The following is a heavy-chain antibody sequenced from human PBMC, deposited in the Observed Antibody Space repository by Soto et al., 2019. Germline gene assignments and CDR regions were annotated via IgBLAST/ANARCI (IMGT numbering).Heavy chain of an antibody. CDR1: GFTVSSNY. CDR2: IYSGGNT. J-gene: IGHJ4*02. D-gene: IGHD5-18*01. Sequence: EVQLVESGGGLVQPGGSLRLSCAASGFTVSSNYMSWVRQAPGKGLEWVSVIYSGGNTYYADSVKGRFTISRDNSKNTLYLQMNSLRAEDTAVYYCARDLYSYGSYYWGQGTLVTVSS. CDR3: ARDLYSYGSYY. V-gene: IGHV3-66*01.